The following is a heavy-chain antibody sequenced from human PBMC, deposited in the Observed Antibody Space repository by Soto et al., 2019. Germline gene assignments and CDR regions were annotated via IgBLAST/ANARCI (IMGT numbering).Heavy chain of an antibody. CDR3: ARDVLDCSSTSCYEDYYYYMDV. CDR1: GFTFSSYA. J-gene: IGHJ6*03. CDR2: ISGSNK. Sequence: GGSLRLSCAASGFTFSSYAMSWVRQAPGKGLEWVSAISGSNKYYADSVKGRFTISRDNSKNTLYLQMNSLRAEDTAVYYCARDVLDCSSTSCYEDYYYYMDVWGKGTSVTVSS. V-gene: IGHV3-23*01. D-gene: IGHD2-2*01.